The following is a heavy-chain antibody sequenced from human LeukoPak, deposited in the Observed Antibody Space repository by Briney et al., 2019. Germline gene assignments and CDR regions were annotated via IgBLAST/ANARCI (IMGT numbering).Heavy chain of an antibody. CDR2: IYYSGST. Sequence: PSETLSLTCTVSGGSISSYYWSWIRQPPGKGLEWIGYIYYSGSTNYNPSLKSRVTISVDTSKNQFSLKLSSVTAADTAVYYCARVSISMVRGVIIRYDWFDPWGQGTLVIVSS. D-gene: IGHD3-10*01. V-gene: IGHV4-59*01. J-gene: IGHJ5*02. CDR1: GGSISSYY. CDR3: ARVSISMVRGVIIRYDWFDP.